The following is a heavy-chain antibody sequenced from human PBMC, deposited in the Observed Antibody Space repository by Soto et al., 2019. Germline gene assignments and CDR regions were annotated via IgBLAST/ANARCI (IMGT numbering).Heavy chain of an antibody. V-gene: IGHV3-11*06. CDR2: SSGRSYT. Sequence: QVQLVESGGGLVKPGGSLRLSCAVSGFTFSDYYMSWIRQAPGKGLEWVSHSSGRSYTNYADSVKGRFTTSRDDAKTSLYWQMNSLRAEDTAIYYCARESVPGFYYGMDVWGQGTTVTVS. J-gene: IGHJ6*02. CDR3: ARESVPGFYYGMDV. CDR1: GFTFSDYY.